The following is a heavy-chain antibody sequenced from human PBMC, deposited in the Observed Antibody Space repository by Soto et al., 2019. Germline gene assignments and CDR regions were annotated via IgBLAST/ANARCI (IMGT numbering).Heavy chain of an antibody. D-gene: IGHD3-22*01. Sequence: PSETLSLTCAVSGGSISSGGYSWSWIRQPPGKGLEWIGYIYHSGSTYYNPSLKSRVTISVDRSKNQFSLKLSSVTAADTAVYYCARGVRYYYDSSGYSFDYWGQGTLVTVSS. J-gene: IGHJ4*02. V-gene: IGHV4-30-2*01. CDR1: GGSISSGGYS. CDR2: IYHSGST. CDR3: ARGVRYYYDSSGYSFDY.